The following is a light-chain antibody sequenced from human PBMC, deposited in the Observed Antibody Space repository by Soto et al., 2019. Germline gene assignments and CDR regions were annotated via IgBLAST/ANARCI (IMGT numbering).Light chain of an antibody. Sequence: DIQMTQSPSTLSASVGDRVTITCRASQSISIWLAWYQQKPGKAPKLVIYKASSLESGVPSRFSGSGSGTEFTLTINSLQPDDFASYYCKQYSSYSWTFGQGTKVEIK. V-gene: IGKV1-5*03. J-gene: IGKJ1*01. CDR3: KQYSSYSWT. CDR2: KAS. CDR1: QSISIW.